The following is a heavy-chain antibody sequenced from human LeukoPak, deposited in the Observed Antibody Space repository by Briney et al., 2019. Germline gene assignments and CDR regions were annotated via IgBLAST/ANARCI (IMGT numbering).Heavy chain of an antibody. CDR1: GFTFSSHN. D-gene: IGHD1-26*01. V-gene: IGHV3-21*01. CDR3: ARGGSYPYYFDY. J-gene: IGHJ4*02. CDR2: ISSSSSYI. Sequence: GGSLRLSCAASGFTFSSHNMNWVRQAPGKGLEWVSSISSSSSYIFYADSVKGRFTISRDNAQNSLHLKMNSLRAEDTAVYYCARGGSYPYYFDYWGQGTLVTVSS.